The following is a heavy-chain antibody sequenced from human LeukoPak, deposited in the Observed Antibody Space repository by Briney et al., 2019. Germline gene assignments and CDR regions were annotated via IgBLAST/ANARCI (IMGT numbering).Heavy chain of an antibody. CDR1: GFSFSTYW. Sequence: PGGSLRLSCAASGFSFSTYWMTWVRQTPGKGLEWVANIDKDGSEKVYGDSVKGRFTISRDNAKNSLYLQMTSLRAEDTAVYYCARDPGSSSGWGAFDVWGQGTVVTVSS. CDR2: IDKDGSEK. J-gene: IGHJ3*01. D-gene: IGHD6-25*01. CDR3: ARDPGSSSGWGAFDV. V-gene: IGHV3-7*01.